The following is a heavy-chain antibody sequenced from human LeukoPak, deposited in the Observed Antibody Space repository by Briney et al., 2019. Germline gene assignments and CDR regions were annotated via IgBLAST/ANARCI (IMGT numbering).Heavy chain of an antibody. CDR1: GGSFSGYY. Sequence: SETLSLTCAVYGGSFSGYYWSWIRQPPGKGLEWIGEINHSGSTNYNPSLKSRVTISVDTSKNQFSLKLSSVTAADTAVYYCARDQSIAAAGIIHSWFDPWGQGTLVTVSS. CDR3: ARDQSIAAAGIIHSWFDP. J-gene: IGHJ5*02. D-gene: IGHD6-13*01. V-gene: IGHV4-34*01. CDR2: INHSGST.